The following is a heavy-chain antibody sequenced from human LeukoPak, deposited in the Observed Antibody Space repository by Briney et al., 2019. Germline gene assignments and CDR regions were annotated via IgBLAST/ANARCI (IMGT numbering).Heavy chain of an antibody. CDR1: GFTFSSYS. D-gene: IGHD6-13*01. J-gene: IGHJ6*03. Sequence: GGSLRLSCAASGFTFSSYSMNWVRQAPGKGLEWVSYISSSSSTIYYADSVKGRFTISRDNSKNTLYLQMNSLRAEDTAVYYCARESYSSSWYQTYYYYYYMDVWGKGTTVTVSS. CDR2: ISSSSSTI. CDR3: ARESYSSSWYQTYYYYYYMDV. V-gene: IGHV3-48*01.